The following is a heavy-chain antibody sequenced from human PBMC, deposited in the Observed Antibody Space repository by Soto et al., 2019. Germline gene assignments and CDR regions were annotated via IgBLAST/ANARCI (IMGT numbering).Heavy chain of an antibody. CDR2: INHSGST. J-gene: IGHJ4*02. CDR1: GGSFSGYY. Sequence: SETLSLTYAVYGGSFSGYYWSWIRQPPGKGLEWIGEINHSGSTNYNPSLKRRVTISVDTSKNQFSLKLSSVSAADTAVYYCAREGVGIYSSSSGFVDYWGQGTLVTVSS. CDR3: AREGVGIYSSSSGFVDY. V-gene: IGHV4-34*01. D-gene: IGHD6-6*01.